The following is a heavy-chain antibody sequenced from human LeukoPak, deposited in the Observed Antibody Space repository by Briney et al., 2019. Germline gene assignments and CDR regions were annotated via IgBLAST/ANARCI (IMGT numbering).Heavy chain of an antibody. Sequence: GGSLRLSCAASGFTFSSYAMGWVRQAPGKGPEWVSSISGSGGHTYFADSVKGRFTISRDNSKNTLDLQMNSLKVEDTAVYYCAKETVVVVAATPDAFDIWGQGTMVTVSS. J-gene: IGHJ3*02. CDR2: ISGSGGHT. D-gene: IGHD2-15*01. CDR3: AKETVVVVAATPDAFDI. V-gene: IGHV3-23*01. CDR1: GFTFSSYA.